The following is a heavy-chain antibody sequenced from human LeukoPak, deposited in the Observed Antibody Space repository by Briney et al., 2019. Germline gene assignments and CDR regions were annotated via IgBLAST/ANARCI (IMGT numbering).Heavy chain of an antibody. CDR3: ARLSGYCSSTSCADWYMDV. V-gene: IGHV4-59*11. D-gene: IGHD2-2*01. Sequence: SETLSLTCTVSGGSIGSHYWSWIRQPPGKGLEWIGYIYYSGSTNYNPSLKSRVTISVDTSKNQFSLKLSSVTAADTAVYYCARLSGYCSSTSCADWYMDVWGKGTAVTVSS. CDR1: GGSIGSHY. J-gene: IGHJ6*03. CDR2: IYYSGST.